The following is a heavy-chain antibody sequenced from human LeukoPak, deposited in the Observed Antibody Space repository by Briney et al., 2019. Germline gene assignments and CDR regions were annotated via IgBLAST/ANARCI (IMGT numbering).Heavy chain of an antibody. V-gene: IGHV3-48*01. CDR2: ISYSSSTI. CDR3: ARVNRMVPGYCSGGTCPGDY. CDR1: GFTFSSYG. J-gene: IGHJ4*02. Sequence: GGSPRLSCAASGFTFSSYGMNWVRQAPGKGREWVSYISYSSSTIYYADSVKGRFTISRDNAKNSLYLQMNSLRAEDTAVYYCARVNRMVPGYCSGGTCPGDYWGQGTLVTVSS. D-gene: IGHD2-15*01.